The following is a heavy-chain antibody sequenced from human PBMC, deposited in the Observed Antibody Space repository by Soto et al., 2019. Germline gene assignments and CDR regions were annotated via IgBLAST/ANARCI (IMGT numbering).Heavy chain of an antibody. CDR2: IYYSGST. CDR1: GGSISYYY. D-gene: IGHD4-17*01. J-gene: IGHJ4*02. V-gene: IGHV4-59*01. Sequence: QVQLQESGPGLVKPSETLSLTCTVSGGSISYYYWSWIRQPPGKGLEWIGYIYYSGSTNYNPSLKSRVTISVDTSKNQFSLKLSSVPAADTAVYCCARGNDYGDYYFDHWGQGTLVTVSS. CDR3: ARGNDYGDYYFDH.